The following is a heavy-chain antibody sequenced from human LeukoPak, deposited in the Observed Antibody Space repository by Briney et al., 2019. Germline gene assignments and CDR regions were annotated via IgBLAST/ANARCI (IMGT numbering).Heavy chain of an antibody. D-gene: IGHD6-19*01. CDR3: ARARGGYGIAVAGYYFDY. CDR2: ISSSSSCI. Sequence: GGSLRLSCAASGFTFSSYSMNWVRQAPGKGLEWVSSISSSSSCIYYADSVKGRFTISRDNAKNSLYLQMNSLRAEDTAVYYCARARGGYGIAVAGYYFDYWGQGTLVTVSS. V-gene: IGHV3-21*01. J-gene: IGHJ4*02. CDR1: GFTFSSYS.